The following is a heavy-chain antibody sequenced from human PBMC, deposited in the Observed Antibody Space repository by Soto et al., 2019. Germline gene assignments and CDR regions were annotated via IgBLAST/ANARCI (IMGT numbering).Heavy chain of an antibody. CDR1: GITFSSYG. Sequence: QVQLVESGGGVVQPGRSLRLSCAASGITFSSYGMHWVRQAPGKGLEWVAVISYDGSNKYYADSVKGRFTISRDNSKNTLYLQMNSLRAEDTAVYYCAKEGSIAVAGSPGGYFDYWGQGTLVTVSS. V-gene: IGHV3-30*18. CDR3: AKEGSIAVAGSPGGYFDY. D-gene: IGHD6-19*01. CDR2: ISYDGSNK. J-gene: IGHJ4*02.